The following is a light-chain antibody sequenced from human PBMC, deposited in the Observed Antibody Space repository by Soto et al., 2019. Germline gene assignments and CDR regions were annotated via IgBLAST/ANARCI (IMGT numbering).Light chain of an antibody. V-gene: IGLV2-14*01. CDR3: SSYTSSTTWV. Sequence: SVLTQPASVSGSPGQSITISCTGTSSDVSGYKFVSWYQQHPGKAPKLMIYEVSNRPSGVSNRFSGSKSGNTASLTISGLQAEDEADYYCSSYTSSTTWVFGGGTKLTVL. CDR2: EVS. CDR1: SSDVSGYKF. J-gene: IGLJ3*02.